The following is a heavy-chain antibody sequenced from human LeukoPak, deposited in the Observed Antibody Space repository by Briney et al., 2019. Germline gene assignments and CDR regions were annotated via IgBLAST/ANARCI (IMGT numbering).Heavy chain of an antibody. CDR1: GFTFSSYW. CDR3: ARDKIVGATIFDY. D-gene: IGHD1-26*01. V-gene: IGHV3-7*01. CDR2: IKQDGSEK. J-gene: IGHJ4*02. Sequence: GGSLRLSCAASGFTFSSYWMSWVRQAPGKGLEWVANIKQDGSEKYYVDSVKGRFTISRDNAKNSLYLQMNSLRAEDTAVYYCARDKIVGATIFDYWGQGTLVTVSS.